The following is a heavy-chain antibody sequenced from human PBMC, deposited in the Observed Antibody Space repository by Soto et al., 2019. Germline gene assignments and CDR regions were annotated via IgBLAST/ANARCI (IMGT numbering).Heavy chain of an antibody. V-gene: IGHV1-69*13. CDR3: AREIFGVIISGGRDAFDI. Sequence: SVKVSCKASGGTSSTYAISWVRQAPGQGLEWMGGIIPISGTANYAQKFQGRVTNTADESTSTAYMELSSLRSEDTAVYYCAREIFGVIISGGRDAFDIWGQGTMVTVSS. J-gene: IGHJ3*02. CDR2: IIPISGTA. D-gene: IGHD3-3*01. CDR1: GGTSSTYA.